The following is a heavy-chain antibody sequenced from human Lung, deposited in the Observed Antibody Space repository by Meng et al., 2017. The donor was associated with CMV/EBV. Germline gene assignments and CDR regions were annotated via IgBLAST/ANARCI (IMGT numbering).Heavy chain of an antibody. Sequence: GGSXRLXCAASGFTFSHYKMNWVRQAPGKGLEWVSYIGRSDNTKDYADSVKGRFTISRDNAKNSLYLHMNSLRADDTAVYYCARSDSYGDFDSWAQGTLVTVSS. J-gene: IGHJ4*02. CDR2: IGRSDNTK. CDR3: ARSDSYGDFDS. D-gene: IGHD5-18*01. CDR1: GFTFSHYK. V-gene: IGHV3-48*03.